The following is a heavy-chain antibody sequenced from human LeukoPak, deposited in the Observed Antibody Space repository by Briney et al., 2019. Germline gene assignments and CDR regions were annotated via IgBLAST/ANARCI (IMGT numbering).Heavy chain of an antibody. J-gene: IGHJ4*02. CDR3: ARRRDGYKQYYFDY. CDR2: IFYSGST. Sequence: NPSETLSLTCTVSGGSISSSSYYWAWIRQPPGKGLEWLGSIFYSGSTYYSPSLKSRVTISVDTSKNQFSLKLSSVTAADTAVYYCARRRDGYKQYYFDYWGQGTLVTVSS. D-gene: IGHD5-24*01. CDR1: GGSISSSSYY. V-gene: IGHV4-39*01.